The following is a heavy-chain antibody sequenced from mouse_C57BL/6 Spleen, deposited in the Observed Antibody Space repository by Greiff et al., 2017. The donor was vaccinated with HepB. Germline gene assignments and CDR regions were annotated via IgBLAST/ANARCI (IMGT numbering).Heavy chain of an antibody. V-gene: IGHV1-55*01. J-gene: IGHJ2*01. D-gene: IGHD1-1*01. CDR3: ARGYYGSSQYYFDY. CDR2: IYPGSGST. CDR1: GYTFTSYW. Sequence: QVQLQQPGAELVKPGASVKMSCKASGYTFTSYWITWVKQRPGQGLEWIGDIYPGSGSTNYNEKFKSKATLTVDTSSSTAYMQLSSLTSEDSAVYYGARGYYGSSQYYFDYWGQGTTLTVSS.